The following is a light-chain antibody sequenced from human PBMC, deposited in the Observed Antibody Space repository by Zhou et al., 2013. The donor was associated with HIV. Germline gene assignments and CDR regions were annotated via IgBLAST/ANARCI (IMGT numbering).Light chain of an antibody. CDR2: GAS. V-gene: IGKV3D-20*02. CDR3: QQRSSWPTT. Sequence: EIVLTQSPGTLSLSPGERATLSCRASQSVSSSNLAWYQQMPGQAPRLLIYGASNRATGIPARFSGSGSGTDFTLTISSLEPEDFAVYYCQQRSSWPTTFGQGTRLEIK. J-gene: IGKJ5*01. CDR1: QSVSSSN.